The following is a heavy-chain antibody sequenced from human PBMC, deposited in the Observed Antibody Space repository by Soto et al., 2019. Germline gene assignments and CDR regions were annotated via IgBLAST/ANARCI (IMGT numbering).Heavy chain of an antibody. V-gene: IGHV4-59*01. D-gene: IGHD3-10*01. J-gene: IGHJ4*02. Sequence: LETLSLTCTVSGGSISSYYWSWIRQPPEKGLKWIRYIYYRGSTNYNPSLKSRVTISVDTSKNQFSLMLSSVIAADTAVYYCARGGSGSYYLTPFDYWGQGTLVTVSS. CDR1: GGSISSYY. CDR2: IYYRGST. CDR3: ARGGSGSYYLTPFDY.